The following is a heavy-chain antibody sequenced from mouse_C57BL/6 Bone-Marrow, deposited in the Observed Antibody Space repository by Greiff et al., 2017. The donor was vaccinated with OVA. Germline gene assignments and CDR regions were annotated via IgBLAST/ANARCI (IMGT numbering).Heavy chain of an antibody. CDR3: ARSKGLYYFDY. D-gene: IGHD3-3*01. Sequence: QVQLQQPGAELVRPGSSVKLSCKASGYTFTSYWMDWVKQRPGQGLEWIGNIYPSDSETHYNQKFKDKATLTVDKSSSTAYMQLSSLTSEDSAVYYCARSKGLYYFDYWGQGTTLRVSS. CDR2: IYPSDSET. V-gene: IGHV1-61*01. J-gene: IGHJ2*01. CDR1: GYTFTSYW.